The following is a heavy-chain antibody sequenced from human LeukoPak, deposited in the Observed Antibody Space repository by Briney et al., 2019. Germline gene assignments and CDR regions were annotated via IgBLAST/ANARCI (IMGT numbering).Heavy chain of an antibody. CDR1: GGSISSYY. D-gene: IGHD2-2*02. CDR3: ARVGHCSSTSCYTSEYFQH. CDR2: IYYSGST. Sequence: PSETLSLTCTVSGGSISSYYWSWIRQPPGKGLEWIGYIYYSGSTNYNPSLKSRVTISVDTSKNQFSLKLSSVTAAGTAVYYCARVGHCSSTSCYTSEYFQHWGQGTLVTVSS. J-gene: IGHJ1*01. V-gene: IGHV4-59*01.